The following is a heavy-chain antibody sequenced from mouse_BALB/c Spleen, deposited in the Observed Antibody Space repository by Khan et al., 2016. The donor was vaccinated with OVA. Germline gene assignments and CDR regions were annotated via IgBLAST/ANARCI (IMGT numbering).Heavy chain of an antibody. CDR3: ASGYFGNDEFAY. V-gene: IGHV1S132*01. J-gene: IGHJ3*01. CDR1: GYTFTSYW. CDR2: IFPGTGTT. D-gene: IGHD2-2*01. Sequence: QVQLQQSGAELVKPGASVKLSCKTSGYTFTSYWIQWVKQRPGQGLGWIGQIFPGTGTTYYNENFKGKDTLTVDTSSSTAYMQLSSLTSADSADYFCASGYFGNDEFAYWGQVTLVTVSP.